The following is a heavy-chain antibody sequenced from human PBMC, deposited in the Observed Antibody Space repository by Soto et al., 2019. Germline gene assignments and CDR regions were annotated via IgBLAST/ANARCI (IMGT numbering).Heavy chain of an antibody. J-gene: IGHJ3*01. Sequence: PSETLSITCTVSGGSISSYYWSWIRQPPGKGLEYIGYIYYSGSTNHNPSLKSRVTISVDTSKNKYSLKLSSVTAADTAVYYCARDLGSAALDEWGEGTIVTVS. CDR2: IYYSGST. CDR1: GGSISSYY. D-gene: IGHD1-1*01. CDR3: ARDLGSAALDE. V-gene: IGHV4-59*01.